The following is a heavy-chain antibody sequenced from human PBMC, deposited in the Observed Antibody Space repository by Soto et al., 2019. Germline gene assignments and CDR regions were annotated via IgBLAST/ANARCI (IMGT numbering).Heavy chain of an antibody. CDR2: IYHSGST. V-gene: IGHV4-4*02. J-gene: IGHJ5*02. CDR1: GGSISSSHW. D-gene: IGHD6-19*01. Sequence: QVQLQESGPGLVKPSGTLSLTCAVSGGSISSSHWWSWVRQLRGKGLEWIGEIYHSGSTNYNPSLKCLVPIPVDKSKSQFSLKLSSVTAADTAVYSCARAIAVAVNWFDPSGQGTLVTVSS. CDR3: ARAIAVAVNWFDP.